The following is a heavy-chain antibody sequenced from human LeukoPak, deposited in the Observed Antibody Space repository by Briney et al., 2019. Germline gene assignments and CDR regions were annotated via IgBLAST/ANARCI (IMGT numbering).Heavy chain of an antibody. V-gene: IGHV4-39*01. D-gene: IGHD1-26*01. Sequence: PSETLSLTCTVSSGSISSSSYYWGWIRQPPGKGLEWIGGIYYSGSTYCIPSLKSRVTISVDTSKNQFSLKLSSVTAADTAVYYCASLRERSYYARGFDYWGQGTLVTVSS. CDR3: ASLRERSYYARGFDY. CDR1: SGSISSSSYY. J-gene: IGHJ4*02. CDR2: IYYSGST.